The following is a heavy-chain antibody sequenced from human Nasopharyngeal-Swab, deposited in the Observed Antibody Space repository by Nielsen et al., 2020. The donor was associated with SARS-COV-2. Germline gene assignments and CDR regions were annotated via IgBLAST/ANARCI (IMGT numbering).Heavy chain of an antibody. D-gene: IGHD3-22*01. CDR2: IWYDGSNK. J-gene: IGHJ4*02. V-gene: IGHV3-33*01. CDR3: ALVFDYYDSSGYG. CDR1: GFTFSSYG. Sequence: GESLKISCAASGFTFSSYGMHWVRQAPGKGLEWVAVIWYDGSNKYYADSVKGRFTISRDNSKNTLYLQMNSLRAEDTAVYYCALVFDYYDSSGYGWGQGTLVTVSS.